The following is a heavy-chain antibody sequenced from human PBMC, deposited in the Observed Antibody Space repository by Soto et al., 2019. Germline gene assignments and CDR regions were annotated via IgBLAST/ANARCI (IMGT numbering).Heavy chain of an antibody. D-gene: IGHD5-12*01. CDR3: AGDGGLRSFDY. CDR2: INPNSGGT. CDR1: GYTFTGYY. V-gene: IGHV1-2*02. Sequence: QVQLVQSGAEVKKPGASVKVSCNASGYTFTGYYMHWVRQAPGQGLEWMGWINPNSGGTNYAQKFQGRVTKTRYTAISTSYVAMSRMRSYVTAVYYCAGDGGLRSFDYCGQGNLVAVSS. J-gene: IGHJ4*02.